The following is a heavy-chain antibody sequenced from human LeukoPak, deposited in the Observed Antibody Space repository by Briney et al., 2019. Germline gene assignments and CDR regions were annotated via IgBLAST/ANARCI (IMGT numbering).Heavy chain of an antibody. V-gene: IGHV4-61*02. Sequence: PSETLSLTCTVSGGSISSGSYYWSWIRQPAGKGLEWIGPIYTSGSTNYNPSLKSRVTISVDTSKNQFSLKLSSVTAADTAVYYCARGDLAAAGTATVYYMDVWGKGTTVTVSS. CDR1: GGSISSGSYY. CDR3: ARGDLAAAGTATVYYMDV. CDR2: IYTSGST. J-gene: IGHJ6*03. D-gene: IGHD6-13*01.